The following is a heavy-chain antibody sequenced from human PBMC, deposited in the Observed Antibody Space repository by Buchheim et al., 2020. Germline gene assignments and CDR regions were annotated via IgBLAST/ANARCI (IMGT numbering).Heavy chain of an antibody. CDR3: ARDRADIVATSHFDY. D-gene: IGHD5-12*01. J-gene: IGHJ4*02. Sequence: QVQLVESGGGVVQPGRSLRLSCAASGFTFSSYAMHWVRQAPGKGLEWVAVISYDGSNKYYADSVKGRFTISRDNSKNTLYLQMNSLRAEDTAVYYCARDRADIVATSHFDYWGQGTL. V-gene: IGHV3-30-3*01. CDR2: ISYDGSNK. CDR1: GFTFSSYA.